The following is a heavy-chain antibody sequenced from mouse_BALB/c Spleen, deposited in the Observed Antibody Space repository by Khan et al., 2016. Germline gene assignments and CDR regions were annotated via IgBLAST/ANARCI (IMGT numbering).Heavy chain of an antibody. Sequence: VQLQQSGAELVKPGASVKLSCTASGFNIKDTYMHWVKQRPEQGLEWIGRIDPANGNTKYDPKFQGKATITADTSSNTAYLQLSSLTSEDTAVEYCASADYDGSPLYAMDYWGQGTSVTVSS. CDR2: IDPANGNT. V-gene: IGHV14-3*02. CDR3: ASADYDGSPLYAMDY. D-gene: IGHD1-1*01. J-gene: IGHJ4*01. CDR1: GFNIKDTY.